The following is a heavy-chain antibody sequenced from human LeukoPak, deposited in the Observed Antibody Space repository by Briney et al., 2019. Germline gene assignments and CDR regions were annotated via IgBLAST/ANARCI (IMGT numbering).Heavy chain of an antibody. CDR3: ASDYDSSGYYRGNAFDI. CDR1: GYSFSSYW. Sequence: GESLKISCKGLGYSFSSYWSAWVRQRPGKGLEWMGIIYPGGSDTRYSPSFQGQVTISADKSISTAYLQWSSLKASDTAMYYCASDYDSSGYYRGNAFDIWGQGTMVTVSS. D-gene: IGHD3-22*01. J-gene: IGHJ3*02. CDR2: IYPGGSDT. V-gene: IGHV5-51*01.